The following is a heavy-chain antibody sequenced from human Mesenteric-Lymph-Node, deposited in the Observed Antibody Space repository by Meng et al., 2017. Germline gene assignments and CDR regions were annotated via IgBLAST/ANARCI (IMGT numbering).Heavy chain of an antibody. Sequence: VPVLDSLRGLVKPGVSMRLCCAASVCTFSNYTINWVRQAPGKGLEWVSYISSRGDYIYYADSVKGRFTISRDNAQNSLYLQMNSLRAEDTAVYYCARIQDNDYDDYWGQRTLVTVSS. CDR1: VCTFSNYT. V-gene: IGHV3-21*01. CDR3: ARIQDNDYDDY. J-gene: IGHJ4*02. CDR2: ISSRGDYI. D-gene: IGHD2-8*01.